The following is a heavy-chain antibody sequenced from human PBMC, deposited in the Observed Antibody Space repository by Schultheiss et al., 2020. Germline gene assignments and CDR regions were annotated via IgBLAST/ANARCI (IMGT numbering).Heavy chain of an antibody. Sequence: ASVKVSCKASGYTFTGYYMHWVRQAPGQGLEWMGRINPNSGGTNYAQKFQGRVTMTRDTSISTAYMELSRLRSDDTAVYYCARGLGTSCYSWFDPWGQGTLVNVS. CDR2: INPNSGGT. CDR3: ARGLGTSCYSWFDP. CDR1: GYTFTGYY. J-gene: IGHJ5*02. D-gene: IGHD2-2*01. V-gene: IGHV1-2*06.